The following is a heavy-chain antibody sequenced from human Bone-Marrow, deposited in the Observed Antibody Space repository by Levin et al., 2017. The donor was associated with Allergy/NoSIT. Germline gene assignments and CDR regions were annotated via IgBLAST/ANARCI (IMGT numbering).Heavy chain of an antibody. CDR3: SLIPSTIRTYYYYSMDL. V-gene: IGHV3-48*03. CDR2: ISTSGSTI. CDR1: GFTFSSYE. J-gene: IGHJ6*02. Sequence: TGGSLRLSCVASGFTFSSYEMNWVRQAPGKGLEWVSYISTSGSTIYYADSVKGRFTISRDNAKNSLYLQMNSLRAEDTAVYYCSLIPSTIRTYYYYSMDLWGQGTTVTVSS. D-gene: IGHD5/OR15-5a*01.